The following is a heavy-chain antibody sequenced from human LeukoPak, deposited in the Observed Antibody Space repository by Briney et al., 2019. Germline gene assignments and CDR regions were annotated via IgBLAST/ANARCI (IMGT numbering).Heavy chain of an antibody. D-gene: IGHD6-13*01. CDR2: IIPILGTA. Sequence: ASVKVSCKASGGTFSSYAISWVRQAPGQGLEWMGRIIPILGTANYAQKFQGRVTITADESTSTAYMELSSLRSEDTAVYYCARNPWRGYSSSWYYFDYWGQGTLVTVSS. CDR1: GGTFSSYA. CDR3: ARNPWRGYSSSWYYFDY. V-gene: IGHV1-69*11. J-gene: IGHJ4*02.